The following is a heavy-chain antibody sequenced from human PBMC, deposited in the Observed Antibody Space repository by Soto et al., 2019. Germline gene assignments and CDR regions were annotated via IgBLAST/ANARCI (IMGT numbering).Heavy chain of an antibody. CDR1: GFTFSSYG. Sequence: PGGSLRLSCAASGFTFSSYGMHWVRQAPGKGLEWVAVIWYDGSNKYYADSVKGRFTISRDNSKNTLYLQMNSLRAEDTAVYYCARELYYYDSSGYYHAFDYWGQGTLVTV. CDR2: IWYDGSNK. J-gene: IGHJ4*02. CDR3: ARELYYYDSSGYYHAFDY. V-gene: IGHV3-33*01. D-gene: IGHD3-22*01.